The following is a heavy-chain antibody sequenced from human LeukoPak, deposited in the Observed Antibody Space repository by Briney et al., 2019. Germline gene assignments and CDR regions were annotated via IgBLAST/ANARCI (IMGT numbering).Heavy chain of an antibody. J-gene: IGHJ4*02. D-gene: IGHD3-22*01. CDR1: GFTFSSYA. CDR2: ISGSGGST. Sequence: PGGSLRLSCAASGFTFSSYAMSWVRQAPGKGLEWVSAISGSGGSTYYADSVKGRFTISRDNSKNTLYLQMDSLRTEDTAMYYCAKDTRGTYYDSSGYLFDFWGQGTLVTVSS. CDR3: AKDTRGTYYDSSGYLFDF. V-gene: IGHV3-23*01.